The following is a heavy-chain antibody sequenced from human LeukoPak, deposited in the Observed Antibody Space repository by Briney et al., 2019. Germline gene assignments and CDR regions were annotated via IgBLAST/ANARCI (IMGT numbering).Heavy chain of an antibody. CDR3: ARGLAAAGTRAFDI. J-gene: IGHJ3*02. CDR1: GFTFSSYA. V-gene: IGHV3-23*01. D-gene: IGHD6-13*01. CDR2: ISGSGGST. Sequence: GGSLRLSCAASGFTFSSYAMSWVRQAPGKGLEWVSGISGSGGSTYYADSVKGRFTISRDNSKNTLYLQMNSLRAEDTAVYYCARGLAAAGTRAFDIWGQGTMVTVSS.